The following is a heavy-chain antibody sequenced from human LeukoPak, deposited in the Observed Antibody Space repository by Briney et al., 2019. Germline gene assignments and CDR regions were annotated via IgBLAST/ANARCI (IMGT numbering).Heavy chain of an antibody. CDR2: FDPEDGET. CDR1: GYTPTELS. D-gene: IGHD6-6*01. V-gene: IGHV1-24*01. Sequence: ASVKVSCKVSGYTPTELSMHWVRQAPGKGLEWMGGFDPEDGETIYAQKFQGRVTMTEDTSTDTAYMELSSLRSEDTAVYYCATGEHSVAAARYTFDYWGQGTLVTVSS. CDR3: ATGEHSVAAARYTFDY. J-gene: IGHJ4*02.